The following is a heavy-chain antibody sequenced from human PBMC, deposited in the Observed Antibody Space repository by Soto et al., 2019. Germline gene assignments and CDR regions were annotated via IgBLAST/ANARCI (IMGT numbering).Heavy chain of an antibody. J-gene: IGHJ6*03. V-gene: IGHV3-53*01. D-gene: IGHD3-10*01. Sequence: GGSLRLSCAASGFTVSSNYMSWVRQAPGKGLEWVSVIYSGGSTYYADSVKGRFTISRDNSKNTLYLQMNSLRAEDTAVYYCTTGSGSYSYYYYYMDVWGKGTTVTVSS. CDR2: IYSGGST. CDR3: TTGSGSYSYYYYYMDV. CDR1: GFTVSSNY.